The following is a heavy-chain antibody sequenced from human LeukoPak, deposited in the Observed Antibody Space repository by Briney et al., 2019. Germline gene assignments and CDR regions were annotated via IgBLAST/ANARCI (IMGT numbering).Heavy chain of an antibody. CDR3: ARDSSLPLDY. CDR1: GGSISSYY. Sequence: ESSETLSLTCTVSGGSISSYYWSWIRQPPGKGLEWIGYIYYSGSTNYNPSLKSRVTISVDTSKNQFSLKLSSVTAADTAVYYCARDSSLPLDYWGQGTLVTVSS. V-gene: IGHV4-59*01. J-gene: IGHJ4*02. CDR2: IYYSGST. D-gene: IGHD6-13*01.